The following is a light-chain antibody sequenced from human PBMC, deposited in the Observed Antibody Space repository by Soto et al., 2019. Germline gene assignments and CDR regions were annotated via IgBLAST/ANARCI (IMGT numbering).Light chain of an antibody. CDR1: QSVTSNY. Sequence: EIALTQSPGSLSLSPGERATLSCRASQSVTSNYLAWYQQTPGEAPRLLIYGASSRATGIPDRFSGSGSGTDFTLTISRLEPEDFGLYYCQQYGSSPLTFGPGTKVDI. CDR2: GAS. J-gene: IGKJ3*01. V-gene: IGKV3-20*01. CDR3: QQYGSSPLT.